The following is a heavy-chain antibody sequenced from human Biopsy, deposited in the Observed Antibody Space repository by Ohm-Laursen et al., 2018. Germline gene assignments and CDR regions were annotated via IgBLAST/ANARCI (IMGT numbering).Heavy chain of an antibody. Sequence: ASVRVSCKASGYPFSNYYLFWVRQAPGQGLEWMGRINPNSGDTVFARNFQGRVTMTRDTAISTVYMDLRNLRPDDTAVYFCARMEQPHDYWGQGTLVTVSS. CDR3: ARMEQPHDY. D-gene: IGHD6-13*01. V-gene: IGHV1-2*06. CDR1: GYPFSNYY. CDR2: INPNSGDT. J-gene: IGHJ4*02.